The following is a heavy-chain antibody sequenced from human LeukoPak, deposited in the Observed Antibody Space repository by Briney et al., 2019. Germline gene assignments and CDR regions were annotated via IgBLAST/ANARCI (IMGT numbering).Heavy chain of an antibody. J-gene: IGHJ4*02. D-gene: IGHD6-19*01. Sequence: SETLSLTCTVSGGSISSGGYYWSWIRQHPGKGLEWIGYIYYSGSTYYNPSLKSRVTISVDTSKNQFSLKLSSVTAADTAVYYCAMMPPVAVAGGNYFDYWGQGTLVTVSS. CDR3: AMMPPVAVAGGNYFDY. V-gene: IGHV4-31*03. CDR2: IYYSGST. CDR1: GGSISSGGYY.